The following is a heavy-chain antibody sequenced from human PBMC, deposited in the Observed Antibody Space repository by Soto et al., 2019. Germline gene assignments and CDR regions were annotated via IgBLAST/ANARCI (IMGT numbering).Heavy chain of an antibody. CDR3: ARVVLWFGESDFDY. V-gene: IGHV4-30-4*01. CDR1: GCSISSGDYY. CDR2: IYYSGST. Sequence: PSEPLSLTCTVSGCSISSGDYYWSWIRQPPGKGLEWIWYIYYSGSTYYNPSLKSRVTISVDTSKNQFSLKLSSVTAADTAVYYCARVVLWFGESDFDYWGQGTLVTVSS. J-gene: IGHJ4*02. D-gene: IGHD3-10*01.